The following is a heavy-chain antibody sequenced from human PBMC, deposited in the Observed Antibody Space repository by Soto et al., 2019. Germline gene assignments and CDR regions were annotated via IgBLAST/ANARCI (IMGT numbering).Heavy chain of an antibody. J-gene: IGHJ4*02. CDR2: ISSSGSTI. Sequence: GSLRLSCXASGFTFSPYEMSWVRQAPGKGLEWISYISSSGSTIHYADSAKGRSSISRDNAKKSLFLQMNSLRAEDTAVYYCVREAPCSNGVCQFDYWGRGTLVTVSS. CDR1: GFTFSPYE. D-gene: IGHD2-8*01. V-gene: IGHV3-48*03. CDR3: VREAPCSNGVCQFDY.